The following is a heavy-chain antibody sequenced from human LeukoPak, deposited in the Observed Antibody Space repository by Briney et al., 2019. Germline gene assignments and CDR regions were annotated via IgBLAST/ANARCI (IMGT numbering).Heavy chain of an antibody. J-gene: IGHJ5*02. CDR1: GYTFTGYY. V-gene: IGHV1-2*06. CDR3: ARGLTWDIVVVPAAGEDWFDP. Sequence: ASVKVSCKASGYTFTGYYMHWVRQAPGQGLEWMGRINPNSGGTNYAQKFQGRVTMTRDTSISTAYMELGRLRSDDTAVYYCARGLTWDIVVVPAAGEDWFDPWGQGTLVTVSS. CDR2: INPNSGGT. D-gene: IGHD2-2*01.